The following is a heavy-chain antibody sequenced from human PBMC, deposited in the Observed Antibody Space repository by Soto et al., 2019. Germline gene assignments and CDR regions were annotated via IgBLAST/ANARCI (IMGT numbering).Heavy chain of an antibody. V-gene: IGHV4-39*01. D-gene: IGHD1-26*01. CDR2: IYYSGST. Sequence: SETLSLTCTVSGGSISGSSYYWGWIRQPPGKGLEWIGSIYYSGSTYYNPSLKSRVTISVDTSKNQFSLKLTSVTAADTAVYKCARHKGYYEAIDYWGQGTLVTVSS. CDR3: ARHKGYYEAIDY. CDR1: GGSISGSSYY. J-gene: IGHJ4*02.